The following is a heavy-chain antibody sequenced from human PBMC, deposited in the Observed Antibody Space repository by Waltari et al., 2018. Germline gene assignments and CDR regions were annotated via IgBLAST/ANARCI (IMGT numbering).Heavy chain of an antibody. J-gene: IGHJ4*02. D-gene: IGHD5-18*01. CDR3: ARGEDTASLTLDY. CDR1: GYSISSGYY. V-gene: IGHV4-38-2*01. Sequence: QVQLQESGPGLVKPSETLSLTCAVSGYSISSGYYWGWIRQPPGKGLEWIGSIYHSGSTYYNPSLKSRVTISVDTSKNQFSLKLSSVTAADTAVYYCARGEDTASLTLDYWGQGTLVTVSS. CDR2: IYHSGST.